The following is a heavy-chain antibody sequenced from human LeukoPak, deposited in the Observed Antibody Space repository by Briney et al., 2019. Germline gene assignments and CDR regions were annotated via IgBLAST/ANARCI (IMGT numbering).Heavy chain of an antibody. CDR1: GGSISSGSYY. Sequence: SETLSLTCTVSGGSISSGSYYWSWIRQPAGKGLEWIGRIYTSGSTNYNPSLKSRVTISVDTSKNQFSLKLSSVTAADTAVYYCARGSRSSGWYRWFDPWGQGTLVTVSS. D-gene: IGHD6-19*01. V-gene: IGHV4-61*02. J-gene: IGHJ5*02. CDR3: ARGSRSSGWYRWFDP. CDR2: IYTSGST.